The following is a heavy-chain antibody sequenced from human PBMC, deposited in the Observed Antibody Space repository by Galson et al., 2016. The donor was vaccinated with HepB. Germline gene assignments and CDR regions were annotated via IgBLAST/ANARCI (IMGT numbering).Heavy chain of an antibody. CDR3: AKKAHILTGPDAFDI. J-gene: IGHJ3*02. Sequence: SLRLSCAASGFSVSGKYMSWARQAPGKGLEWVAVISYDGNNKYYADSVKGRFTISRDNSKNTLYLQMRSLRAEDTAVYYCAKKAHILTGPDAFDIWGQGTMVTVSS. CDR1: GFSVSGKY. V-gene: IGHV3-30*18. CDR2: ISYDGNNK. D-gene: IGHD3-9*01.